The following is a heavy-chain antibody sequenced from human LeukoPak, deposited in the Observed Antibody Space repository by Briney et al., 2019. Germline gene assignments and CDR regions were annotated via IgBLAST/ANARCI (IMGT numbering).Heavy chain of an antibody. CDR3: VITPRIPLWPADDFDY. D-gene: IGHD2-15*01. CDR2: ISSNGEST. Sequence: PGGSLRLSCSVSGFTFSTFAMHWVRQAPGNGLEYVSSISSNGESTHYADSVKGRFTISRDNSRSTLYLQMSSLRAEDTAVYYCVITPRIPLWPADDFDYWGHGTVVTVSA. CDR1: GFTFSTFA. V-gene: IGHV3-64D*06. J-gene: IGHJ4*01.